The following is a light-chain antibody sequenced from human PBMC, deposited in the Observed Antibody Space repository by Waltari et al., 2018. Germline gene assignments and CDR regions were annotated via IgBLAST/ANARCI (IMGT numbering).Light chain of an antibody. V-gene: IGLV1-47*01. J-gene: IGLJ2*01. CDR1: SSNVGSIY. CDR3: ALWDDSLNGVV. CDR2: RDN. Sequence: QSVLPQPPSASGTPGQTVTIPCSGNSSNVGSIYVYWYKQLPGTAPKLLIYRDNQRPSGVPDRFSGSKSGTSASLAISGLRSKDEADYYCALWDDSLNGVVFGGGTKLTVL.